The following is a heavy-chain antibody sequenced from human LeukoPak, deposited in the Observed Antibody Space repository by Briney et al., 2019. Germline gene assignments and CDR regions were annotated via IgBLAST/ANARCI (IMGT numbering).Heavy chain of an antibody. CDR1: GGSISSSSYY. Sequence: SETLSLTCTVSGGSISSSSYYWGWIRQPPGKGLEWIGSIYYSGSTHYNPSLKSRVTISLDTSKNQFSLKLSSVTAADTAVYYCARDGEMATTENYFDYWGQGTLVTVSS. CDR3: ARDGEMATTENYFDY. V-gene: IGHV4-39*07. D-gene: IGHD5-24*01. J-gene: IGHJ4*02. CDR2: IYYSGST.